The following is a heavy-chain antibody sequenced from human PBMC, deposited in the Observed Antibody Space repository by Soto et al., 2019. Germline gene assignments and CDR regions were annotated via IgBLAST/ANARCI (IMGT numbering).Heavy chain of an antibody. V-gene: IGHV4-30-4*01. CDR1: GGSISSGDYY. Sequence: SETLSLSCTVCGGSISSGDYYWSWIRQPPGKGLEWIGYIYYSGSTYYNPSLKSRVTISVDTSKNQFSLKLSSVTAADTAVYYCASRKSSPYFDYWGHGTLVTVSS. CDR3: ASRKSSPYFDY. J-gene: IGHJ4*01. CDR2: IYYSGST. D-gene: IGHD3-10*01.